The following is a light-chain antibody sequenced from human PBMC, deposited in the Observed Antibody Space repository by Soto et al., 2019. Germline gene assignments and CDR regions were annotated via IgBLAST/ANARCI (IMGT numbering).Light chain of an antibody. CDR1: QSVSDN. CDR3: QQYGSSPRT. CDR2: GAS. J-gene: IGKJ5*01. Sequence: ETVMTQSPDTLSLSPGERATLSCRASQSVSDNLAWYQQRPGQGPRLLIYGASTRATGIPARFSGSGSGTDFTLTISRLEPEDFAVYYCQQYGSSPRTFGQGTRLEIK. V-gene: IGKV3-20*01.